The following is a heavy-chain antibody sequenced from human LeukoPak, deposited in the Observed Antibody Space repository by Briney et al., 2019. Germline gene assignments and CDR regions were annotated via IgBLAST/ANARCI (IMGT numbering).Heavy chain of an antibody. D-gene: IGHD3-10*01. J-gene: IGHJ4*02. CDR3: AKRGVVIRGILVIGYHQEAYHYDF. CDR2: ISERGGST. CDR1: GISLSNYG. V-gene: IGHV3-23*01. Sequence: GGSLRLSCVVSGISLSNYGMSWVRQAPGKGLEWVSYISERGGSTTYADSVKGRFTISRDTSLNTLYLQMNNLRAEDTAVYFCAKRGVVIRGILVIGYHQEAYHYDFWGQGVLVTVSS.